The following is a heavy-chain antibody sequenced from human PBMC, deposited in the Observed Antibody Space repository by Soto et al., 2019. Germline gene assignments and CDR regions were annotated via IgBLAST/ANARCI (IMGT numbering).Heavy chain of an antibody. J-gene: IGHJ5*02. Sequence: SETLSLTCTVSGGSISSGDYYWSWIRQPPGKGLEWIGYIYYSGSTYYNPSLKSRVTISVDTSKNQFSLKLSSVTAADTAVYYCASLYDSSGYYPNWFDPWGQGTLVTVSS. CDR3: ASLYDSSGYYPNWFDP. D-gene: IGHD3-22*01. CDR2: IYYSGST. V-gene: IGHV4-30-4*01. CDR1: GGSISSGDYY.